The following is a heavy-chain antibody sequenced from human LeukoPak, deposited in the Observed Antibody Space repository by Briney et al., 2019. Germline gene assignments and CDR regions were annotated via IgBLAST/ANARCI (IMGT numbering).Heavy chain of an antibody. CDR3: ARDPVLLWFGELSPHFDY. CDR1: GFTFSSYS. Sequence: GGSLRLSCAASGFTFSSYSMNRVRQAPGKGLEWVSSISSSSSYIYYADSVKGRFTISRDNAKNSLYLQMNSLRAEDTAVYYCARDPVLLWFGELSPHFDYWGQGTLVTVSS. V-gene: IGHV3-21*01. D-gene: IGHD3-10*01. CDR2: ISSSSSYI. J-gene: IGHJ4*02.